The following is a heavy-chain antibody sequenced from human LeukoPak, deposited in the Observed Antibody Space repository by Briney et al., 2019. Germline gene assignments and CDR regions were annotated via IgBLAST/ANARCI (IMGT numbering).Heavy chain of an antibody. CDR2: ISSSGSTI. CDR3: ARASDLYFDY. V-gene: IGHV3-48*03. CDR1: GFTFSSYE. Sequence: GGSLRLSCAASGFTFSSYEMNWVRQAPGKGLEWVSYISSSGSTIYYADSVKGRFTISRDNAKNSLYLQMNSLRAEDTAVYYRARASDLYFDYWGQGTLVTVSS. J-gene: IGHJ4*02.